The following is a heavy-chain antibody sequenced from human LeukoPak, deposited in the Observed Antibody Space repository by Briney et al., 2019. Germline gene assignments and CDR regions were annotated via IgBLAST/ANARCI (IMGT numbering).Heavy chain of an antibody. CDR2: IYTSGST. J-gene: IGHJ3*02. Sequence: SQTLSLTCTVSGGSISSGVYSWSWIRQPAGKGLEWIGRIYTSGSTNYNPSLKSRVTMSVDTSKNQFSLKLSSVTAADTAVYYCARGELRAFDIWGQGTMVTVSS. V-gene: IGHV4-61*02. CDR3: ARGELRAFDI. D-gene: IGHD1-26*01. CDR1: GGSISSGVYS.